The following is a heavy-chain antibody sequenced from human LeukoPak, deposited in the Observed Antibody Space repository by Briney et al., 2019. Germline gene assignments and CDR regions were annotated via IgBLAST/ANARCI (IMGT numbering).Heavy chain of an antibody. V-gene: IGHV4-59*01. J-gene: IGHJ4*02. D-gene: IGHD6-13*01. CDR3: ASSPTFAGLYYFDY. Sequence: SETLSLTCTVSGGSISSYYWSWIRQPPGKGLGWIGYIYYSGSTNYNPSLKSRVTISVDTSKNQFSLKLSSVTAADTAVYYCASSPTFAGLYYFDYWGQGTLVTVSS. CDR2: IYYSGST. CDR1: GGSISSYY.